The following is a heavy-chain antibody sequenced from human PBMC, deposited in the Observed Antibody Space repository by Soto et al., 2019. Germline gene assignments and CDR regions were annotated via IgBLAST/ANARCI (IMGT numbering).Heavy chain of an antibody. J-gene: IGHJ4*02. V-gene: IGHV3-30-3*01. D-gene: IGHD1-26*01. CDR3: ARDVGAPGGLMAYYFDY. CDR1: GFTFSSYA. CDR2: ISYDGSNK. Sequence: PGGSLRLSCAASGFTFSSYAMHWVRQAPGKGLEWVAVISYDGSNKYYADSVKGRFTISRDNSKNTLYLQMNSLRAEDTAVYYCARDVGAPGGLMAYYFDYWGQGTLVTVSS.